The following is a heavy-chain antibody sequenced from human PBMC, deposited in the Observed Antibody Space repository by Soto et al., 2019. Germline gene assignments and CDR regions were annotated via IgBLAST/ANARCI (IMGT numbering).Heavy chain of an antibody. CDR2: IYYRGNT. J-gene: IGHJ6*02. Sequence: SETLSLTCSVSGYSISSGFYWDWIRQPPGKGPEWIGSIYYRGNTYYNPSHNGRITISLDTSKNQFSLRLTSVTAADTAVYYCARDKRRMGGDGMDVWGQGTTVTVSS. CDR3: ARDKRRMGGDGMDV. D-gene: IGHD3-16*01. CDR1: GYSISSGFY. V-gene: IGHV4-38-2*02.